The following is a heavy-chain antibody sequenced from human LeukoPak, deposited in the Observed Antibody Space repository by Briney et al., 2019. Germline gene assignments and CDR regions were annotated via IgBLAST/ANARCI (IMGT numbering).Heavy chain of an antibody. J-gene: IGHJ4*02. V-gene: IGHV3-33*06. CDR1: GFTVSNYG. CDR2: IWYDGSNK. Sequence: GGSLRLSCAASGFTVSNYGMPWVRQAPGKGLEWVAVIWYDGSNKYYADSVKGRFTISRDNSKNTLYVQMNSLRAEDTAVYYCAKGLTVTTSGLDYWGQGTLVTVSS. D-gene: IGHD4-17*01. CDR3: AKGLTVTTSGLDY.